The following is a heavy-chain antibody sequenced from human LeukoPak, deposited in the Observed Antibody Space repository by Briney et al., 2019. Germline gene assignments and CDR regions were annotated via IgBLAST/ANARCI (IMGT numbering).Heavy chain of an antibody. CDR2: ISGSGGST. V-gene: IGHV3-23*01. CDR1: GFTVSSNY. D-gene: IGHD3-10*01. Sequence: GGSLRLSCAASGFTVSSNYMSWVRQAPGKGLEWVSAISGSGGSTYYADSVKGRFTISRDNSKNTLYLQMNSLRAEDTAVYYCAKAPGSGSYYFGYWGQGTLVTVSS. CDR3: AKAPGSGSYYFGY. J-gene: IGHJ4*02.